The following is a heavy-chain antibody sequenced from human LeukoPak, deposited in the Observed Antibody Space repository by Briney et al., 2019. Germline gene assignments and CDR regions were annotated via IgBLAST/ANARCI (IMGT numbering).Heavy chain of an antibody. Sequence: SETLSLTCAVYGGSFSGYYWSWIRQPPGKGLEWIGEINHSGSTNYNPSLKSLVTISVDTSKNQFSLKLSSVTAADTAVYYCARDLMGIAYRGAFYYWGQGTLVTVSS. D-gene: IGHD6-13*01. CDR3: ARDLMGIAYRGAFYY. J-gene: IGHJ4*02. CDR1: GGSFSGYY. V-gene: IGHV4-34*01. CDR2: INHSGST.